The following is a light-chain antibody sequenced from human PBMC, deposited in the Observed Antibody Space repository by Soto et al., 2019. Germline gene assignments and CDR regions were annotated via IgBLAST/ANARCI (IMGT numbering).Light chain of an antibody. V-gene: IGKV3D-15*01. CDR3: QRLFDSPIT. J-gene: IGKJ5*01. CDR1: QSVGSD. CDR2: DIF. Sequence: ELVMTKTPATLSVSPGERASLSSRASQSVGSDLAWYQQKPGQAPRLVIYDIFTRATGVQTRISGSGSGTEFTLPIRSLQSAEFATYYCQRLFDSPITVGQGTRLEIK.